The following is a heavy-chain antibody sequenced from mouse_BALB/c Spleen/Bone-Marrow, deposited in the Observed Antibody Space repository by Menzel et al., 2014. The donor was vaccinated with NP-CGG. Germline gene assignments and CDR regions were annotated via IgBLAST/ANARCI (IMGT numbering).Heavy chain of an antibody. D-gene: IGHD2-10*02. CDR2: ISTYYGDA. CDR3: ARRYANPYYAMDY. CDR1: GYTFXDYA. Sequence: VQLQQSGAELVRPGVSVKISCKGSGYTFXDYAMHWVKQSHAKSLEWIGVISTYYGDARYNQNFKGKATMTVDRSSSTAYMELARLTSEDSAIYYCARRYANPYYAMDYWGQGTSVTVSS. V-gene: IGHV1S137*01. J-gene: IGHJ4*01.